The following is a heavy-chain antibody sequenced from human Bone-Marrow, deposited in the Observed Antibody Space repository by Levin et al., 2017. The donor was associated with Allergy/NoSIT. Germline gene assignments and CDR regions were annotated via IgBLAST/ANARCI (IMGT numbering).Heavy chain of an antibody. V-gene: IGHV4-31*03. CDR3: ARDSGRGDPVRIDY. Sequence: PSETLSLTCTVSGGSISSGGYYWSWIRQHPGKGLEWIGYIYYSGSTYYNPSLKSRVTISVDTSKNQFSLKLSSVTAADTAVYYCARDSGRGDPVRIDYWGQGTLVTVSS. D-gene: IGHD3-10*01. CDR1: GGSISSGGYY. J-gene: IGHJ4*02. CDR2: IYYSGST.